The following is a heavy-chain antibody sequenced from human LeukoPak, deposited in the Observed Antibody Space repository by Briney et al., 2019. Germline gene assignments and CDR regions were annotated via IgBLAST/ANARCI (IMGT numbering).Heavy chain of an antibody. CDR1: GVSITSNY. Sequence: SETLSLTCSVSGVSITSNYWSWIRQPPGKGLEWLGYTHHSGATSYNPSLKSRSTMSLDTSNNQFSLRLSSVTAADTAVYYCARSSGHSYGGFDYWGQGNLVTVSS. CDR2: THHSGAT. D-gene: IGHD5-18*01. V-gene: IGHV4-59*01. J-gene: IGHJ4*02. CDR3: ARSSGHSYGGFDY.